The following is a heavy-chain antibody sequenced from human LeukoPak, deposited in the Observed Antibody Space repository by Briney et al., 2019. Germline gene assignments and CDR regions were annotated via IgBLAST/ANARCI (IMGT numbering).Heavy chain of an antibody. D-gene: IGHD2-21*02. Sequence: PSQTLSLTCNASGCSISSGSYNWSWIRQPAGKELHWFGRIYSSGSTNYNPSLKSRVTISVDTSKNQFSLNLSSVTAADTAVYYCARGGYCGGDCYFYYWGQGTLVTVSS. V-gene: IGHV4-61*02. CDR3: ARGGYCGGDCYFYY. CDR2: IYSSGST. J-gene: IGHJ4*02. CDR1: GCSISSGSYN.